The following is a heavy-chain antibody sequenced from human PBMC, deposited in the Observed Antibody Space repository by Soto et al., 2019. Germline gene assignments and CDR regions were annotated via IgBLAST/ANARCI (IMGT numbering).Heavy chain of an antibody. CDR3: ARARGDSSGYYLSYQFWFEP. D-gene: IGHD3-22*01. J-gene: IGHJ5*02. CDR2: ISAYNGNT. CDR1: GYTFTSYG. Sequence: ASVKVSCKASGYTFTSYGISWVRQAPGQGLEWMGWISAYNGNTNYAQKLQGRVTMTTDTSTSTAYMELRSLRSDDTAVYYCARARGDSSGYYLSYQFWFEPWGQGTRVIVS. V-gene: IGHV1-18*01.